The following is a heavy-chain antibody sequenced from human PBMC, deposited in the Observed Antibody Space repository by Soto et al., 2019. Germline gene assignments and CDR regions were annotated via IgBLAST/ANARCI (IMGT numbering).Heavy chain of an antibody. CDR2: ISAYNGNT. J-gene: IGHJ5*02. CDR1: GFTFSSYG. Sequence: GASVKVSCKASGFTFSSYGISWGRQAPGQGLEWMGWISAYNGNTNYAQKLQGRVTMPTDTSTSTAYMELRSLRSDDTAVYYCASLWVIKGVNGGWFDPWGQGTLVTVSS. V-gene: IGHV1-18*01. D-gene: IGHD2-8*01. CDR3: ASLWVIKGVNGGWFDP.